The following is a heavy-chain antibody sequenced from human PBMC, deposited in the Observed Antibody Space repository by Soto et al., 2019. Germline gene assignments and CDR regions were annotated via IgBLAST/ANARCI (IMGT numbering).Heavy chain of an antibody. Sequence: EVQLVESGGGLVQPGGSLRLSCAASGFTFSSYEMNWVRQAPGKVLEWVSYISSSGSTIYYADSVKGRFTISRDNAKNSLYLQMNSLRAEDTAVYYCAREAVAGFDYWGQGTLVTVSS. D-gene: IGHD6-19*01. CDR1: GFTFSSYE. J-gene: IGHJ4*02. V-gene: IGHV3-48*03. CDR3: AREAVAGFDY. CDR2: ISSSGSTI.